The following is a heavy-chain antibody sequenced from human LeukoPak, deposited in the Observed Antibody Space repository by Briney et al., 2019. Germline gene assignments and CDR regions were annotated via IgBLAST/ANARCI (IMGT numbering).Heavy chain of an antibody. D-gene: IGHD1-26*01. Sequence: GGSLRLSCAASGFTFSSYAMSWVRQAPGKGLEWVSAISGSGGSTYYADSVKGRFTISRDNSKNTLYLQMNSLRAEDTAVYYCAKSLSHSGRYFLYFDYWGQGTLVTVSS. J-gene: IGHJ4*02. CDR3: AKSLSHSGRYFLYFDY. CDR2: ISGSGGST. CDR1: GFTFSSYA. V-gene: IGHV3-23*01.